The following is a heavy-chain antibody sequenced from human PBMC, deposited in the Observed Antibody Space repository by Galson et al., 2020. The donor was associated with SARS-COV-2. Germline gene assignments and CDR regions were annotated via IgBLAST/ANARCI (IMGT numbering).Heavy chain of an antibody. D-gene: IGHD5-12*01. V-gene: IGHV4-38-2*02. CDR1: GFSISSNYH. Sequence: SETLSLTCSVFGFSISSNYHWGWIRQPPGKGLEWIGSIFSGGGSSYSPSLKSRITISVDTSKNQFSLKLNSLTAADTAIYYCARDLRNGYSDYWGQGTLVTVSS. CDR2: IFSGGGS. J-gene: IGHJ4*02. CDR3: ARDLRNGYSDY.